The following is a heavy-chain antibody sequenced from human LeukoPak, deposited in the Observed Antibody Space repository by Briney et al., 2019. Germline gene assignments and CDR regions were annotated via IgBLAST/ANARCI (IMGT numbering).Heavy chain of an antibody. CDR1: GFTFSNHW. Sequence: GGSLRLSCAASGFTFSNHWMIWVRQAPGKGLEWVAVISYDGSNKYYADSVKGRFTISRDNSKNTLYLQMNSLRAEDTAVYYCARAQGGYSINPAFDYWGQGTLVTVSS. V-gene: IGHV3-30*03. D-gene: IGHD4-11*01. CDR3: ARAQGGYSINPAFDY. J-gene: IGHJ4*02. CDR2: ISYDGSNK.